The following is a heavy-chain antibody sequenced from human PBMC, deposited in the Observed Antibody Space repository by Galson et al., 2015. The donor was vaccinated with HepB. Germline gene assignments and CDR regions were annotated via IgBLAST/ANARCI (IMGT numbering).Heavy chain of an antibody. CDR2: IRSRAYGATI. J-gene: IGHJ4*02. CDR3: SREIDCSYTSFHDY. Sequence: SLRLSCAASGFTFGDYGMSWFRQAPGKGREWVGFIRSRAYGATIEYAASVKGRFTISRDDSKSLAYLQMNSLKTEDTAVYYCSREIDCSYTSFHDYWGQGTLVTVSS. V-gene: IGHV3-49*03. D-gene: IGHD2-2*01. CDR1: GFTFGDYG.